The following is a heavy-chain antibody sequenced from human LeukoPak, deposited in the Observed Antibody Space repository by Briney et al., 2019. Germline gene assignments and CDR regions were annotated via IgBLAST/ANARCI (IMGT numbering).Heavy chain of an antibody. CDR3: ARDAPAAGNDAFDI. D-gene: IGHD6-13*01. J-gene: IGHJ3*02. CDR2: ISAYNGNT. CDR1: GYTFTSYG. Sequence: GASVKVSCKASGYTFTSYGISWVRQAPGQGLEWMGWISAYNGNTNYAQKLQGRVTMTTDTSTSTAYMELRSLRSDDTAVYYCARDAPAAGNDAFDIWGQGTMVTVSS. V-gene: IGHV1-18*01.